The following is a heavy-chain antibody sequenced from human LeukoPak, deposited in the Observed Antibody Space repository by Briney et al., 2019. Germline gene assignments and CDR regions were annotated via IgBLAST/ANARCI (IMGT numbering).Heavy chain of an antibody. CDR2: INPNSGGT. CDR1: GYTFTGYC. J-gene: IGHJ4*02. D-gene: IGHD6-13*01. V-gene: IGHV1-2*02. CDR3: AKVHRSYSSSWYYFDY. Sequence: GASVKVSCKASGYTFTGYCMHWVRQAPGQGLEWMGWINPNSGGTKYAQKFQGRVTMTRDTSISTAYMELSRLRSDDTAVYYCAKVHRSYSSSWYYFDYWGQGTLVTVSS.